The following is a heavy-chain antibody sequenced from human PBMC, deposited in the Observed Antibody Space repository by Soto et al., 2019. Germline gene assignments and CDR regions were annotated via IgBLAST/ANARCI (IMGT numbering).Heavy chain of an antibody. V-gene: IGHV4-31*03. CDR3: ARVPTIVRGVIGWFDP. Sequence: LSLTCTVSGGSISSGGYYWSWIRQHPGKGLEWIGYIYYSGSTYYNPSLKSRVTISVDTSKNQFSLKLSSVTAADTAVYYCARVPTIVRGVIGWFDPWGQGTLVTVSS. D-gene: IGHD3-10*01. J-gene: IGHJ5*02. CDR2: IYYSGST. CDR1: GGSISSGGYY.